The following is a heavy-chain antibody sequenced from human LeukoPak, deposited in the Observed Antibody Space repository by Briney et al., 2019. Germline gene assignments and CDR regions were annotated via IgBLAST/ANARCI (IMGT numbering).Heavy chain of an antibody. D-gene: IGHD4-17*01. CDR1: GFTFDDYA. CDR2: ISWNSGSI. J-gene: IGHJ4*02. V-gene: IGHV3-9*01. Sequence: GRSLRLSCAASGFTFDDYAMHWVRQAPGKGLEWVSGISWNSGSIGYADSVKGRFTISRDNAKNSLYLQMNSLRAEDTALYYCAKASPYGDYVDYWSQGTLVTVSS. CDR3: AKASPYGDYVDY.